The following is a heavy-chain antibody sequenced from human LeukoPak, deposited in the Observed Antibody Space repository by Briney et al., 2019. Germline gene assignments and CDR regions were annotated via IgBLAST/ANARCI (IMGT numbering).Heavy chain of an antibody. CDR2: ISGIGGST. CDR1: GFTFSSYA. J-gene: IGHJ5*02. V-gene: IGHV3-23*01. CDR3: AKGHRSLPPNWFDP. Sequence: GGSLRLSCAASGFTFSSYAMTWVRQAPGKGLEWVSSISGIGGSTYHADSVKGRFTISRDNPKNTLYLQMNNLRAEDTAVYYCAKGHRSLPPNWFDPWGQGTLVTVSS.